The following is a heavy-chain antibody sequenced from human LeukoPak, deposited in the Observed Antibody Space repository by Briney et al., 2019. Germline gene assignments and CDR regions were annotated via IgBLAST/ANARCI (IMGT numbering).Heavy chain of an antibody. CDR3: ARDEHYYGSGSYPYYFDY. Sequence: SVKVSCKASGGTFSSYAISWVRQAPGQGLEWMGGIIPIFGTANYAQKFQGRVTITADESTSTAYMGLSSLRSEDTAVYYCARDEHYYGSGSYPYYFDYWGQGTLVTVSS. CDR2: IIPIFGTA. D-gene: IGHD3-10*01. V-gene: IGHV1-69*13. CDR1: GGTFSSYA. J-gene: IGHJ4*02.